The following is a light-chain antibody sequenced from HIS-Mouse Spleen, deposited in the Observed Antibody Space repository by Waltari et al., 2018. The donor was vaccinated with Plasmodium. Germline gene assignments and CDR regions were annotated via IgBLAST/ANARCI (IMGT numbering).Light chain of an antibody. V-gene: IGLV3-1*01. CDR2: QDS. Sequence: SYELTQPPPVSVSPGQTASITCPGGQLGYKYACWYQQKPGQSPVLVIYQDSKRPSGIPERFSGSNSGNTATLTISGTQAMDEADYYCYSTDSSGNHRVFGGGTKLTVL. CDR1: QLGYKY. J-gene: IGLJ3*02. CDR3: YSTDSSGNHRV.